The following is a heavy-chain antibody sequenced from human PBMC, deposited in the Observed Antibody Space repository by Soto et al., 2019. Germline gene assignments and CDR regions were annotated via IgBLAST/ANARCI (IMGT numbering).Heavy chain of an antibody. V-gene: IGHV3-33*01. CDR1: GFSFSSYA. CDR2: IWYDGSIK. J-gene: IGHJ6*04. CDR3: ARGLGSGYDLPGKG. Sequence: GGSLRLSCAASGFSFSSYAMHWVRQAPGKGLEWVALIWYDGSIKYYAESVKGRFTISRDNSKSTLYLQMDSLRAEDTAVYYCARGLGSGYDLPGKGWGRGTTVTVSS. D-gene: IGHD5-12*01.